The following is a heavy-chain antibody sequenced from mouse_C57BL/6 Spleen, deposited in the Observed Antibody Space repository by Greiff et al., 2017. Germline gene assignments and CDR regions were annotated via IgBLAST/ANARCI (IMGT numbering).Heavy chain of an antibody. Sequence: DVQLVESGGDLVKPGGSLKLSCAASGFTFSSYGMSWVRQTPDKRLEWVATISSGGSYTYYPDSVKGRFTISRDNAKNTLYLQMSSLKSEDTAMYYCARHYDYDVRVWFAYWGQGTLVTVSA. V-gene: IGHV5-6*01. CDR1: GFTFSSYG. J-gene: IGHJ3*01. D-gene: IGHD2-4*01. CDR3: ARHYDYDVRVWFAY. CDR2: ISSGGSYT.